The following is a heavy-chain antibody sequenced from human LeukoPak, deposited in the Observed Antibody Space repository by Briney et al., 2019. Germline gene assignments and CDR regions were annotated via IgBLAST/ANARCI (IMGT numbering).Heavy chain of an antibody. CDR1: GYTFTGYY. Sequence: GASVKVSCKASGYTFTGYYLHWVRQAPGQGLEWMGWINPNSGDTNYSQKFQGRVTMTRDTSITTAYMELRSLRSDDTAVYYCANNPVPGASDGWLDPWGQGTLVTVSS. CDR2: INPNSGDT. V-gene: IGHV1-2*02. D-gene: IGHD2-2*01. CDR3: ANNPVPGASDGWLDP. J-gene: IGHJ5*02.